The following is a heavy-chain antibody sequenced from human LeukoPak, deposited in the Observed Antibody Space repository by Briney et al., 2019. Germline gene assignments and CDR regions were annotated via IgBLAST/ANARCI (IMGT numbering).Heavy chain of an antibody. V-gene: IGHV4-59*01. CDR2: IYYSGST. Sequence: SETLSLTCSVPGGSIGSSYWHWIRQPPGKGLEWIGYIYYSGSTNYNPSLKSRLTMSVDTSKNQFSLKLNSVTPADTALYYCARGGAHYDYWGQGTLVTVFS. CDR3: ARGGAHYDY. D-gene: IGHD4/OR15-4a*01. CDR1: GGSIGSSY. J-gene: IGHJ4*02.